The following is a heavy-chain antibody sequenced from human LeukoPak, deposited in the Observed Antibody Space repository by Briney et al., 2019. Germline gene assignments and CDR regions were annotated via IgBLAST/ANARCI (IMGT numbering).Heavy chain of an antibody. J-gene: IGHJ6*04. D-gene: IGHD3-10*02. CDR1: GFTFSTYA. V-gene: IGHV3-30*04. Sequence: PGGSLRLSCAASGFTFSTYAMQWVPQAPGKGVEWVAAISYDGSNKNYADSVKGRFTISRDNSKNTLYLQKNSLRAEDTAVYYCAELGITMIGGVWGKGTTATISS. CDR2: ISYDGSNK. CDR3: AELGITMIGGV.